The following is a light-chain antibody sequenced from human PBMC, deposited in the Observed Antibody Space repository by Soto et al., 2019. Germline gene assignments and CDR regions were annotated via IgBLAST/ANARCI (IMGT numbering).Light chain of an antibody. CDR2: GAS. V-gene: IGKV1-17*01. Sequence: DIQMTQSPCALSASVGDKVTITCRASQGIRNALAWYQQKPGKAPKRLIYGASTLQSGVPSRFSGSGSATEFTLTITSLQPEDFATYYCVQHDTDPLTFGGGTKVDIK. J-gene: IGKJ4*01. CDR3: VQHDTDPLT. CDR1: QGIRNA.